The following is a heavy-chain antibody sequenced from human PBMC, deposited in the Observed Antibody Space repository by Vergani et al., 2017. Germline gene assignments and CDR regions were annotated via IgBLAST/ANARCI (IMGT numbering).Heavy chain of an antibody. V-gene: IGHV4-59*01. D-gene: IGHD4-17*01. Sequence: QVQLQESGPGLVKPSQTLSLTCTVSGGSISSYYWSWIRQPPGKGLEWIGYIYYSGSTNYNPSLKSRVTISVDTSKNQFSLKLISVTAADTAVYYCARVWGYGDYAGGQDWFDPWGQGTLVTVSS. CDR1: GGSISSYY. CDR3: ARVWGYGDYAGGQDWFDP. CDR2: IYYSGST. J-gene: IGHJ5*02.